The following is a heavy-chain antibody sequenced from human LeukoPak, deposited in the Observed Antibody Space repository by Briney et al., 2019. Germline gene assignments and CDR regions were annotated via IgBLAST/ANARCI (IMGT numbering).Heavy chain of an antibody. V-gene: IGHV3-48*01. J-gene: IGHJ3*02. CDR1: GFTFSSYS. CDR2: ISSSSSTI. D-gene: IGHD2-15*01. Sequence: TGGSLRLSCAASGFTFSSYSMNWVRQAPGKGLEWVSYISSSSSTIYYADSVKGRFTISRDNAKNSLYLQMNSLRAEDTAVYYCARDFFGGYCSGGSCYPPDAFDIWGQGTMVTVSS. CDR3: ARDFFGGYCSGGSCYPPDAFDI.